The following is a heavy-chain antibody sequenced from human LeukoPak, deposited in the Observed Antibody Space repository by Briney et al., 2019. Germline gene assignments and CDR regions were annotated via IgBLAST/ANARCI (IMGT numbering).Heavy chain of an antibody. CDR3: ARDLGGPLYPSYMDV. D-gene: IGHD3-16*01. Sequence: SSETLSLTCTVSGGSISSYYWSWIRQPAGKGLEWIGRIYTSGSTNFNPSLKSRVTMSLDTSKNQFSLKLSSVTAADTAVYYCARDLGGPLYPSYMDVWGKGTTVTVSS. V-gene: IGHV4-4*07. CDR1: GGSISSYY. CDR2: IYTSGST. J-gene: IGHJ6*03.